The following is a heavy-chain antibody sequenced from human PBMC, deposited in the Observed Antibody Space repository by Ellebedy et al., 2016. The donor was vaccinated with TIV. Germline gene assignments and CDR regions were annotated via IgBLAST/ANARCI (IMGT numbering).Heavy chain of an antibody. CDR2: IIPIFGTA. V-gene: IGHV1-69*13. Sequence: SVKVSXXASGGTFSSYAISWVRQAPGQGLEWMGGIIPIFGTANYAQKFQGRVTITADESTSTAYMELSSLRSEDTAVYYCARANTMVRGVKQFDYWGQGTLVTVSS. J-gene: IGHJ4*02. D-gene: IGHD3-10*01. CDR1: GGTFSSYA. CDR3: ARANTMVRGVKQFDY.